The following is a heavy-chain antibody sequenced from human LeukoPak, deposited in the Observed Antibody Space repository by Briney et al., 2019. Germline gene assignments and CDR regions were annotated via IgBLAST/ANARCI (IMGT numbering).Heavy chain of an antibody. J-gene: IGHJ4*02. Sequence: GVSLRLSCAASGFTFSDYDMHWVSQATGKGLEWVSAIGTAGDTYYTGSVKGRFTISRENAKNSLYLQMNSLRAGDTAVYYCVRVAKERVGGVYYFDYWGQGTPVTVSS. CDR1: GFTFSDYD. D-gene: IGHD1-1*01. CDR2: IGTAGDT. CDR3: VRVAKERVGGVYYFDY. V-gene: IGHV3-13*01.